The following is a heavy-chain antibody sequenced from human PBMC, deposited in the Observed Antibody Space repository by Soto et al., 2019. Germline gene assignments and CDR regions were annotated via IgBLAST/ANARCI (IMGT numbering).Heavy chain of an antibody. J-gene: IGHJ4*02. CDR3: ARVDPRGVAVVRDY. CDR2: ISGFNGQT. V-gene: IGHV1-18*01. Sequence: GASVKVSCKASGNTFASHGFSWVRQAPGQGLEWMGWISGFNGQTNYALKFQGRVTLTTDTSTGTAYMELRSLRSDDTAVYFCARVDPRGVAVVRDYWGQGTLVTVSS. CDR1: GNTFASHG. D-gene: IGHD3-10*01.